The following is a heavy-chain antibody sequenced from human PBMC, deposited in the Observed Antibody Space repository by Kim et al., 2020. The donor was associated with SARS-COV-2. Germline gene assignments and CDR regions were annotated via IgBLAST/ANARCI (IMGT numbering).Heavy chain of an antibody. D-gene: IGHD3-22*01. CDR1: GYSISSGYY. J-gene: IGHJ4*02. V-gene: IGHV4-38-2*02. Sequence: SETLSLTCTVSGYSISSGYYWGWIRQPPGKGLEWIAIIYHSGSTYHNPSLKSRVTISVDTSKNQFSLKLSSVTAADTAVYYCARTGSSGSLNDFWGQGTL. CDR3: ARTGSSGSLNDF. CDR2: IYHSGST.